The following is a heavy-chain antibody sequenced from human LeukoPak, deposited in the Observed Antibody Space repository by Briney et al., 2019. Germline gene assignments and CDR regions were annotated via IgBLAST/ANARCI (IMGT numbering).Heavy chain of an antibody. CDR3: ARDSSLYSSGWSDAFDI. D-gene: IGHD6-19*01. V-gene: IGHV4-59*12. CDR2: IYYSGST. Sequence: PSETLSLTCTVSGGSISSYYWSWIRQPPGKGLEWIGYIYYSGSTNYNPSLKSRVTISVDTSKNQFSLKLSSVTAADTAVYYCARDSSLYSSGWSDAFDIWGQGTMVTVSS. CDR1: GGSISSYY. J-gene: IGHJ3*02.